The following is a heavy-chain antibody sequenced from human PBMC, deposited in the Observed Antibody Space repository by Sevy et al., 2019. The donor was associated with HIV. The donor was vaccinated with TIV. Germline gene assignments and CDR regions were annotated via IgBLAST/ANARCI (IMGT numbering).Heavy chain of an antibody. D-gene: IGHD3-10*01. J-gene: IGHJ4*02. Sequence: GGSLRLSCAASGFTFSSYWMSWVRQAPGKGLEWLATINYDGSETFYVDSVKGRVTFSGQNPKKSVFLQMTSLGAEDTAVYYCARLFYGSGDYWGQGTLVTVSS. CDR1: GFTFSSYW. CDR3: ARLFYGSGDY. CDR2: INYDGSET. V-gene: IGHV3-7*01.